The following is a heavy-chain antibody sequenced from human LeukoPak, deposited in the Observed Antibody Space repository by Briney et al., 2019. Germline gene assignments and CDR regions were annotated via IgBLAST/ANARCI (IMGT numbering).Heavy chain of an antibody. Sequence: GESLRLSCAASGFTFSNYAMHWVRQAPDKGLEWVAVISYDGSNKFYADSVKGRFTISRDNSKNTLHLQMNSLRAEDTAVYYCARSLATSYYYMDVWGKGTTVTVSS. J-gene: IGHJ6*03. CDR1: GFTFSNYA. CDR2: ISYDGSNK. CDR3: ARSLATSYYYMDV. V-gene: IGHV3-30*04. D-gene: IGHD5-12*01.